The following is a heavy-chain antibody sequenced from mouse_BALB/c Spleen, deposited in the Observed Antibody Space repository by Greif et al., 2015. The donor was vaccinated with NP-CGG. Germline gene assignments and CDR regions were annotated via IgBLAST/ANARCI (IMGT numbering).Heavy chain of an antibody. D-gene: IGHD1-1*01. CDR2: INPGSGGT. Sequence: QVQLQQSGAELVRPGTSVKVSCKASGYAFTNYLIEWVKQRPGQGLEWIGVINPGSGGTNYNEKFKGKATLTADKSSSTAYMQLSSLTSDDSAVYFCAKFTTVDYYAMDYWGQGTSVTVSS. CDR3: AKFTTVDYYAMDY. V-gene: IGHV1-54*01. CDR1: GYAFTNYL. J-gene: IGHJ4*01.